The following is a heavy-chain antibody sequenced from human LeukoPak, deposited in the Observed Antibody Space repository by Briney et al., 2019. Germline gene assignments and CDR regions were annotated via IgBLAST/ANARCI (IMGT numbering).Heavy chain of an antibody. J-gene: IGHJ5*02. Sequence: GSSEKVSCKASGGTFSSYAINWVRQATGQGLEWMGWMNPNSGNTGYAQKFQGRVTMTRNTSISTAYMELSSLRSEDTAVYYCARVSGYCSSTSCYAWWPVENWFDPWGQGTLVTVSS. D-gene: IGHD2-2*03. CDR1: GGTFSSYA. CDR2: MNPNSGNT. CDR3: ARVSGYCSSTSCYAWWPVENWFDP. V-gene: IGHV1-8*02.